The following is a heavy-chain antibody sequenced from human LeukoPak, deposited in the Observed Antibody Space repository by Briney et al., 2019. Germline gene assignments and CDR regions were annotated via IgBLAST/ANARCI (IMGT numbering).Heavy chain of an antibody. J-gene: IGHJ4*02. D-gene: IGHD5-12*01. CDR2: IYYTGRT. Sequence: NPSQTLSLTCIVSGGSISSGDFHWSWVRQPPGKVLEWIGYIYYTGRTYYNPSLKSRVTISVDTSRNQFSLKLNSVTATDTAVYYCARDMGGYDFYFNYWGQGTLVTVSS. CDR1: GGSISSGDFH. CDR3: ARDMGGYDFYFNY. V-gene: IGHV4-30-4*01.